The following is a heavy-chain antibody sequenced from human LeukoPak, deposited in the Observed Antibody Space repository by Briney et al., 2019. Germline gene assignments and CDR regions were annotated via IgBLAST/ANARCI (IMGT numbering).Heavy chain of an antibody. CDR3: AKATGYYDYVWGSYRFDY. Sequence: GGSLRLSCAASGFTFSSYGMSWVRQAPGKGLEWVSAISGSGGSTYYADSVKGRFTISRDNSKNTLYLQMNSLRAEDTAVYYCAKATGYYDYVWGSYRFDYWGQGTLVTVSS. J-gene: IGHJ4*02. V-gene: IGHV3-23*01. CDR1: GFTFSSYG. CDR2: ISGSGGST. D-gene: IGHD3-16*02.